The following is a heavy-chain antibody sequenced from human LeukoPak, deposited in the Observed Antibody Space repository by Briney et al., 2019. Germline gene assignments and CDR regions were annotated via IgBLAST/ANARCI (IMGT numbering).Heavy chain of an antibody. CDR2: IYTGGNT. Sequence: GGSLRLSCAASGFTISNYYMSWVRQAPGKGLEWVSVIYTGGNTYYTDAVKGRFTISRHNSKNTLYLQMNSLRAEDTAVYYCARAFDYWGQGTLVTVSS. CDR1: GFTISNYY. J-gene: IGHJ4*02. V-gene: IGHV3-53*04. CDR3: ARAFDY.